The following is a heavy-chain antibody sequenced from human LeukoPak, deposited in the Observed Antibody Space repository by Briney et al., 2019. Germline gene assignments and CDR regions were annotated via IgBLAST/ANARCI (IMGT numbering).Heavy chain of an antibody. Sequence: PGGSLRLSCAASGLTFSSYAMSWVRQAPGKGMEWVSAISGSGGSTYYADSVKGRFTISRDNSKNTLYLQMKSLRAEDTAVYYCAKSYGSEDYWGQGTLVTVSS. CDR3: AKSYGSEDY. CDR2: ISGSGGST. D-gene: IGHD3-10*01. CDR1: GLTFSSYA. V-gene: IGHV3-23*01. J-gene: IGHJ4*02.